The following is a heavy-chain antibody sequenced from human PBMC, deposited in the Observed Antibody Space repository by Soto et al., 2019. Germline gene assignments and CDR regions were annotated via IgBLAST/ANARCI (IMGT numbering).Heavy chain of an antibody. Sequence: QVQLVESGGGVVQPGRSLRLSCAASGFTFSSYGMHWVRQAPGKGLEWVAVISYDGSNKYYADSVKGRFTISRDNSKNTLYLQMNSLRAEDTAVYYCAKPGGYCSGGSCYDYFQHWGQGTLVTVSS. D-gene: IGHD2-15*01. V-gene: IGHV3-30*18. CDR1: GFTFSSYG. CDR2: ISYDGSNK. CDR3: AKPGGYCSGGSCYDYFQH. J-gene: IGHJ1*01.